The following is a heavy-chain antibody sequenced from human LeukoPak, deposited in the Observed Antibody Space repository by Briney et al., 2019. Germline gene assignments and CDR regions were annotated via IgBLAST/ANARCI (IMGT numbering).Heavy chain of an antibody. D-gene: IGHD3-10*01. CDR1: GGSISSSSYY. CDR2: IYYSGST. J-gene: IGHJ6*03. V-gene: IGHV4-39*07. CDR3: ARVSVPQYYYYMDV. Sequence: SETLSLTCTVSGGSISSSSYYWGWIRQPPGKGLEWIGSIYYSGSTYYNPSLKSRVTISVDTSKNQFSLKLSSVTAADTAVYYCARVSVPQYYYYMDVWGKGTTVTVSS.